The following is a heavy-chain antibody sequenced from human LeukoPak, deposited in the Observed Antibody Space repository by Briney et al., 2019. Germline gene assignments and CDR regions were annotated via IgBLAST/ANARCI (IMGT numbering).Heavy chain of an antibody. D-gene: IGHD1-1*01. CDR2: ISAYNGNT. J-gene: IGHJ4*02. V-gene: IGHV1-18*01. Sequence: ASVKVSCKASGYTFTSYGISWVRQAPGQGLEWMGWISAYNGNTNYAQKLQGRVTMTTDTSTSTAYMELRSLRSDDTAVYYCARDNSGETGADYFDYWGQGTLVTVSS. CDR3: ARDNSGETGADYFDY. CDR1: GYTFTSYG.